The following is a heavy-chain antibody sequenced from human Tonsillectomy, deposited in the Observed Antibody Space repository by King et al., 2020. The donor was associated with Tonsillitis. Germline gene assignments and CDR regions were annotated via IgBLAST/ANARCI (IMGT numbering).Heavy chain of an antibody. D-gene: IGHD6-6*01. CDR3: AKDHGSSSSGTLYYYYYYMDV. J-gene: IGHJ6*03. CDR1: GFTFSSYG. Sequence: QLVQSGGGVVQPGRSLRLSCSASGFTFSSYGRHWVRPAPGQGLEWVAGILYDGSNKYYSDSVKGRFTISRDNSKNTLYLQMNSLRAEDTAWYYCAKDHGSSSSGTLYYYYYYMDVWGKGTTVTVSS. CDR2: ILYDGSNK. V-gene: IGHV3-30*18.